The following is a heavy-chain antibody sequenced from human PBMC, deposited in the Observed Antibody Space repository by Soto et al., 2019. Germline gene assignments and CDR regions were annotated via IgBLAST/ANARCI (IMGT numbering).Heavy chain of an antibody. V-gene: IGHV3-30-3*01. J-gene: IGHJ3*02. CDR1: VFTFSSYA. D-gene: IGHD4-17*01. CDR3: ARDHTVTTGHDAFDI. Sequence: GSLRLSCPASVFTFSSYAMHWVRQAPGKGLEWVAVISYDGSNKYYADSVKGRFTISRDNSKNTLYLQMNSLRAEDTAVYYCARDHTVTTGHDAFDIWGQGTMVTVSS. CDR2: ISYDGSNK.